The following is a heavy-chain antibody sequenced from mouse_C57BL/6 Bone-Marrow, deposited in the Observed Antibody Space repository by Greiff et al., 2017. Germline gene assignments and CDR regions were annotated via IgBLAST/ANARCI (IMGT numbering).Heavy chain of an antibody. CDR1: GYTFTDYN. D-gene: IGHD5-1-1*01. J-gene: IGHJ2*01. CDR3: ARIVHTPD. CDR2: INPNTGGT. V-gene: IGHV1-22*01. Sequence: VKLQQSGPELVKPGASVTMSCKASGYTFTDYNMHWVKKSHGKSLEWIGYINPNTGGTSYNQKFKGKATLTVNKSSRTAYMERRSLTSDDSAVYYSARIVHTPDWGQGTTLTVSS.